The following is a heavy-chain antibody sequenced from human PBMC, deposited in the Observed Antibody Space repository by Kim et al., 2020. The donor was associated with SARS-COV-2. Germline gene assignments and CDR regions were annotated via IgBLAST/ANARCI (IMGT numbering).Heavy chain of an antibody. J-gene: IGHJ6*02. V-gene: IGHV3-23*01. CDR2: IGSRGTI. CDR3: AKSAPPGTQKFGMDV. D-gene: IGHD1-1*01. CDR1: GFTFSNYA. Sequence: GGSLRLSCAASGFTFSNYAMTWVRQAPGEGLEWVSGIGSRGTIYYAASVKGRFTVSRDNSRDTLYLQMISLRAEDSAIYYCAKSAPPGTQKFGMDVWGQGTTVTVSS.